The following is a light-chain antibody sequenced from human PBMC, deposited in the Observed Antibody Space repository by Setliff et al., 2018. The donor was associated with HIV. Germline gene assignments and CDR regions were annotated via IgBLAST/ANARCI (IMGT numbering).Light chain of an antibody. CDR2: ENN. V-gene: IGLV6-57*01. J-gene: IGLJ3*02. CDR3: QSFDDNNHGV. Sequence: NFMLTQPHSVSESPGKTVTISCTRSSGNIAGNFVQWFQQRPASSPTPLQYENNRRPSGVPDRFSGSIDISSNSAPLTISGLESDDEADYYCQSFDDNNHGVFGGGTKVTVL. CDR1: SGNIAGNF.